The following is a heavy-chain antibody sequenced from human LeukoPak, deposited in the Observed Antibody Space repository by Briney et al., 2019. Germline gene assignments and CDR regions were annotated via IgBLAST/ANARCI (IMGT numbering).Heavy chain of an antibody. Sequence: SETLSLTCTVSGGSISSSSYYWGWIRQPPGKGLEWIGSIYYSGSTYYNPSLKSRVTISVDTSKNQFSLKPSSVTAADTAVYYCARRVRGGSYYYYYYMDVWGKGTTVTISS. CDR1: GGSISSSSYY. D-gene: IGHD2-15*01. CDR3: ARRVRGGSYYYYYYMDV. J-gene: IGHJ6*03. V-gene: IGHV4-39*01. CDR2: IYYSGST.